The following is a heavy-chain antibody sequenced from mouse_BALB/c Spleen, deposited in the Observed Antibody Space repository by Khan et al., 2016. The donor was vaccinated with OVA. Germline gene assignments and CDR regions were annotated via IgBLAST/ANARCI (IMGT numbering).Heavy chain of an antibody. CDR3: ARISSYWYSDV. V-gene: IGHV9-1*02. CDR2: INTYTGEP. D-gene: IGHD6-2*01. CDR1: GYTFTNYG. J-gene: IGHJ1*01. Sequence: QIQLVQSGPELKKPGETVKISCKASGYTFTNYGMNWVKQAPGKGLKWRGWINTYTGEPTYADDFKGRFVFSLETSASTAYLQISNLKNEDMTTXFCARISSYWYSDVWGAGTTVTVSS.